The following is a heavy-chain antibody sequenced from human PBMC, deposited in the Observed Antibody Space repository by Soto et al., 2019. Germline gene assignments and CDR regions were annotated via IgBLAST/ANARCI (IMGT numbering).Heavy chain of an antibody. D-gene: IGHD3-16*01. Sequence: QVQLVQSGDEVRKPGSSVKVSCKASGYIFVNYGIAWVRQAPGQGLEWMGWISPYSGNTHYASKVQGRLTMTTDTATSTADRHRGSLTSDDTAVYYCAMVDHYVTPPPQVVWGQGTTVTVSS. V-gene: IGHV1-18*01. J-gene: IGHJ6*02. CDR3: AMVDHYVTPPPQVV. CDR1: GYIFVNYG. CDR2: ISPYSGNT.